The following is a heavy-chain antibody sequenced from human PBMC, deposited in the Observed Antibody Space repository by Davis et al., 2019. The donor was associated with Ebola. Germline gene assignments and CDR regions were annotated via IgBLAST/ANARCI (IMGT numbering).Heavy chain of an antibody. Sequence: PSETLSLTCGVYGASFSNYYWTWIRQPPGKGLEWIGEIIHSGNTNYNPSLKSRVTISVDTSKNQFSLKLSSVTAADTAVYYCVRFGHGAYWGQGMLVTVSA. CDR3: VRFGHGAY. D-gene: IGHD3-16*01. CDR1: GASFSNYY. CDR2: IIHSGNT. V-gene: IGHV4-34*12. J-gene: IGHJ4*02.